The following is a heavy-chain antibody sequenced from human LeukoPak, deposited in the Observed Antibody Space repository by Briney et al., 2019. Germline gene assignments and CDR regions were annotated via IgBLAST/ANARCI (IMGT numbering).Heavy chain of an antibody. CDR3: ARERGNLRGDAFDI. Sequence: SETLSLTCTVSGGSISSYYWSWIRQPPGKGLEWIGNIYKSGSTNYNPSLKSRVTMSVDTSKNQFSLKLTSVTAADTAVYYCARERGNLRGDAFDIWGQGTMVTVSS. D-gene: IGHD1-26*01. CDR2: IYKSGST. CDR1: GGSISSYY. J-gene: IGHJ3*02. V-gene: IGHV4-59*12.